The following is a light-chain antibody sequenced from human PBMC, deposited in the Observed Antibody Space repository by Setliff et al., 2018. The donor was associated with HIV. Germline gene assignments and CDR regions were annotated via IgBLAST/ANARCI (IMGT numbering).Light chain of an antibody. CDR2: DVN. CDR1: SSDVGGYDS. V-gene: IGLV2-14*03. J-gene: IGLJ1*01. Sequence: QSALTQPASVSGSPGQSITISCTGTSSDVGGYDSVSWYQQHPGKAPELLIYDVNNRPSGVSYRFSGSKSGNTASLTISALQADDDADYYCCSYAGNRARVFGTGTKVTVL. CDR3: CSYAGNRARV.